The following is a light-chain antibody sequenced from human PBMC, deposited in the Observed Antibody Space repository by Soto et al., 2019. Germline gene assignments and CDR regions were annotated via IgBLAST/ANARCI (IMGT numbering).Light chain of an antibody. CDR1: SSNIGSND. J-gene: IGLJ1*01. CDR2: ENS. Sequence: QCVLKKPPSGYAAPRREVPISCSGNSSNIGSNDVSWYQQLPGKAPKLLIYENSQRPSGIPDRFSGSKSGTSATLGITGLQTGDEADYYCGTWDSSLIALFGTGTKVTVL. CDR3: GTWDSSLIAL. V-gene: IGLV1-51*02.